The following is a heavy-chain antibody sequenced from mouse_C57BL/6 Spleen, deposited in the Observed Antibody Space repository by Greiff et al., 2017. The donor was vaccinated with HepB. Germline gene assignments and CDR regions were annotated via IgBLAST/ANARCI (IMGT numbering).Heavy chain of an antibody. CDR3: ARGGANWDVYAMDY. J-gene: IGHJ4*01. D-gene: IGHD4-1*01. CDR2: IYPGSGST. V-gene: IGHV1-55*01. Sequence: QVQLQQPGAELVKPGASVKMSCKASGYTFTSYWITWVKQRPGQGLEWIGDIYPGSGSTNYNEKFKSKATLTVDTSSSTAYMQLSSLTSEDSAVYYCARGGANWDVYAMDYWGQGTSVTVSS. CDR1: GYTFTSYW.